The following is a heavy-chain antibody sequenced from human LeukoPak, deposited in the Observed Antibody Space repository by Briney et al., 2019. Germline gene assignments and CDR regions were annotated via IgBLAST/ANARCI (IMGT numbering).Heavy chain of an antibody. Sequence: GGSLRLSCAASGFTFSSYGMHWVRQAPGKGLEWVAVISYDGSNKYYADSVKGRFTISRDNSKNTLYLQMNSLRAEDTAVYYCAKDGGGRDIGYGSGSYYVYWGQGTLVTVSS. CDR3: AKDGGGRDIGYGSGSYYVY. J-gene: IGHJ4*02. D-gene: IGHD3-10*01. CDR2: ISYDGSNK. V-gene: IGHV3-30*18. CDR1: GFTFSSYG.